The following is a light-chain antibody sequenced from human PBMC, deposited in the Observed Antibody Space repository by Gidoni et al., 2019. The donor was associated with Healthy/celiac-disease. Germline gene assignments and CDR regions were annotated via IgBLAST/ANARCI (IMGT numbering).Light chain of an antibody. CDR1: QSISSW. J-gene: IGKJ1*01. V-gene: IGKV1-5*01. CDR2: DAS. Sequence: DIQITQSPSTLSASVGDRVTITCRASQSISSWLAWYHQKPGKAPKLLNYDASSLESGVPSRFSGSGSGTEFTLTISSLQPDDFATYYCQQYNNYSRTFGQGTKVEIK. CDR3: QQYNNYSRT.